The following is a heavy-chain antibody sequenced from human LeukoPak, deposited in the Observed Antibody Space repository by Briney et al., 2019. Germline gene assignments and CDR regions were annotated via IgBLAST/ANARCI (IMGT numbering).Heavy chain of an antibody. CDR3: AKWYSSGWYASFDY. CDR2: ISGSGSST. CDR1: GFTLSNYG. D-gene: IGHD6-19*01. J-gene: IGHJ4*02. Sequence: GGSLRLSCAASGFTLSNYGMSWVRQAPGKGLGWVSAISGSGSSTYYADSVKGRFTISRDNSKNTLYLQMNSLRAEDTAVYYCAKWYSSGWYASFDYWGQGTLVTVSS. V-gene: IGHV3-23*01.